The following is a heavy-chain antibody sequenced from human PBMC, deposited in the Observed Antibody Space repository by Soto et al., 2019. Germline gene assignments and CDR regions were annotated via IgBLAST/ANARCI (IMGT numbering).Heavy chain of an antibody. CDR3: ATSKSKTFQY. V-gene: IGHV4-4*02. J-gene: IGHJ4*02. CDR1: SGSITSDNW. CDR2: IYHSGST. Sequence: SETLSLTCAVSSGSITSDNWWIWVRQAPGEGLEYIGEIYHSGSTHYNPSLNRRVTISVDKSKNQFSLKLTSVTAADTAVYYCATSKSKTFQYWGQGTLVTVSS.